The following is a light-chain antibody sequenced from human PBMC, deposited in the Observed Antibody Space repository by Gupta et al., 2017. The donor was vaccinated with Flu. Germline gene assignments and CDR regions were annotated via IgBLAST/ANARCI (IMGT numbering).Light chain of an antibody. J-gene: IGLJ1*01. V-gene: IGLV2-8*01. CDR3: SSYAGSNNFV. CDR1: SSDVGGYNN. CDR2: DVT. Sequence: CALTQPTSASGSPGQSVTIACTGTSSDVGGYNNVSWYQQHPGTAPNLMIYDVTKRPSGVPDRFSGSTSGTTASLTVAGLQTEDDADYYCSSYAGSNNFVFGPGTKVTVL.